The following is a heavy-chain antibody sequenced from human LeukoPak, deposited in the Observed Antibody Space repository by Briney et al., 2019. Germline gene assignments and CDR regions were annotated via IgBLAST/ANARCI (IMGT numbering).Heavy chain of an antibody. V-gene: IGHV4-59*08. Sequence: SETLSLTCTVSGCSISSYYWNWIRQPPGKELEWIGYIHSSGSTNYNPSLKSRVTILADTSKNQFSLKLSSVTAADAALYYCSRGFYDGRGYSEPFDFWGQGILVTVSS. CDR3: SRGFYDGRGYSEPFDF. CDR2: IHSSGST. J-gene: IGHJ4*02. CDR1: GCSISSYY. D-gene: IGHD3-22*01.